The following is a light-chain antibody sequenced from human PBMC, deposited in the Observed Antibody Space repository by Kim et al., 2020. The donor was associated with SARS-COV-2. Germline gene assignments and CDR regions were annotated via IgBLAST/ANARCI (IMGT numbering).Light chain of an antibody. CDR1: QDIAKD. Sequence: DIQMTQSPSSLSASVGDRVTISCRASQDIAKDLAWFQQKPGKAPKSLIYGASSLQRGVPWRFSGSGSGTEFTLTITSLQPEDFATYFCEKYNSYPVPFGGGTKVDIK. J-gene: IGKJ4*01. CDR3: EKYNSYPVP. V-gene: IGKV1-16*01. CDR2: GAS.